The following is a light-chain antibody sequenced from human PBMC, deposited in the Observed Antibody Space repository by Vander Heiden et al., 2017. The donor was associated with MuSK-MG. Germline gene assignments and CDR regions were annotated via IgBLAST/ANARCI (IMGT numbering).Light chain of an antibody. CDR2: GNS. CDR1: SSNIGAYYD. Sequence: QSVLTPPPSVSGAPGQRVTISCTGSSSNIGAYYDVHWYQQLPGTAPKLLIYGNSNRPSGVPDRFSGSKSGTSASLTITGLQAEDEADYYCQSYDSSLSGVVFGGGTKLTVL. CDR3: QSYDSSLSGVV. J-gene: IGLJ2*01. V-gene: IGLV1-40*01.